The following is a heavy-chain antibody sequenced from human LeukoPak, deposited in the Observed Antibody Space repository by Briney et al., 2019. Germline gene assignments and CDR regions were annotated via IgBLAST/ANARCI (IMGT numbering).Heavy chain of an antibody. J-gene: IGHJ4*02. CDR1: GYTFTSYD. CDR3: ARVLRYSSSWYFDY. CDR2: MNPNSGNT. Sequence: GASVEVSCKASGYTFTSYDINWVRQATGQGLEWMGWMNPNSGNTGYAQKFQGRVTMTRNTSISTAYMELSSLRSEDTAVYYCARVLRYSSSWYFDYWGQGTLVTVSS. D-gene: IGHD6-13*01. V-gene: IGHV1-8*01.